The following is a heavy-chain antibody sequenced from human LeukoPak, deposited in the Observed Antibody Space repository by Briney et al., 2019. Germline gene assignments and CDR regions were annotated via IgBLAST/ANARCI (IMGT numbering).Heavy chain of an antibody. D-gene: IGHD4-17*01. J-gene: IGHJ4*02. CDR3: ARVTYVDDMLYQYFDY. CDR2: IFHSGNS. Sequence: SETLSLTCAVSSYSISSDSYWGWIRQSPGKGLEWVGSIFHSGNSYYNPSLKSRLTMSVDTSKNQFSLKLTSVTAADTALYYCARVTYVDDMLYQYFDYWGKGILVTVSS. V-gene: IGHV4-38-2*01. CDR1: SYSISSDSY.